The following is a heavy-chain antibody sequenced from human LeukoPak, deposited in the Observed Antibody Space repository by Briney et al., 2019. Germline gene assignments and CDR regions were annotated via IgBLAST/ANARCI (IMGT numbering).Heavy chain of an antibody. CDR2: ISGSGGST. CDR3: AKVVATEKRQEFDY. D-gene: IGHD5-12*01. Sequence: GGSLRLYCAASGFTFNSYAMSWVRQAPGKGLEWDSAISGSGGSTYYADSVKGRFTISRDNSKNTLYLQTNSLRAEDTAVYYCAKVVATEKRQEFDYWGQGTLVTVSS. V-gene: IGHV3-23*01. CDR1: GFTFNSYA. J-gene: IGHJ4*02.